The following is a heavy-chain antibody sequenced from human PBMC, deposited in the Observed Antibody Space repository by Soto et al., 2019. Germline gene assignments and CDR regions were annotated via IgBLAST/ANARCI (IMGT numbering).Heavy chain of an antibody. CDR3: AYFTSGCPT. Sequence: EVQLVESGGGLVQPGGSLRLSCAASGITLSNYWVHWVRQAPGKGLVWVSRISSDGSSTSYADSVKGRFTISRDNAKKALYLQISRLRAEDTAVYYCAYFTSGCPTWGQGTLVTVSS. J-gene: IGHJ4*02. V-gene: IGHV3-74*01. D-gene: IGHD6-19*01. CDR1: GITLSNYW. CDR2: ISSDGSST.